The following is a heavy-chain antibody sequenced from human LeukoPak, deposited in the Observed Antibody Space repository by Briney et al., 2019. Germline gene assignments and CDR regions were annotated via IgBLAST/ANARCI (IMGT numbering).Heavy chain of an antibody. V-gene: IGHV3-30-3*01. D-gene: IGHD6-25*01. J-gene: IGHJ3*02. CDR3: ARDTLWRLRLESQDAFDI. Sequence: GGSLRLSCAASGFTFSSYAMHWVRQAPGKGLEWVAVISYDGSNKYYADSVKGRFTISRDNSKNTLYLQMNSLRAEDTAVYYCARDTLWRLRLESQDAFDIWGQGTMVTVSS. CDR2: ISYDGSNK. CDR1: GFTFSSYA.